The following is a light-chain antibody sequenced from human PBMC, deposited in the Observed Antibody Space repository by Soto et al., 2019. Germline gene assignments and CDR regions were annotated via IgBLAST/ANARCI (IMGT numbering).Light chain of an antibody. CDR3: AAWDDSLNGYV. V-gene: IGLV1-44*01. J-gene: IGLJ1*01. Sequence: QLVLTQPPSASGTPGQRVTISCSGASSNIGSNNVNWYQQLPGTAPKVLIYSNHQRPSGVPDRFSGSKSGTSASLAISGLQSEDEADYYCAAWDDSLNGYVFGTGTKLTVL. CDR1: SSNIGSNN. CDR2: SNH.